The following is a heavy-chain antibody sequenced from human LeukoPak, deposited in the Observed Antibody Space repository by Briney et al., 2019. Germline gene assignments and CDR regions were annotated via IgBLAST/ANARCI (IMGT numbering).Heavy chain of an antibody. CDR2: ISGSGGST. Sequence: PGGSLRLSCAASGFTFSSYAMGWVRQAPGKGLEWVSAISGSGGSTYYADSVKGRFTISRDNSKNTLYLQMNSLRAEDTAVYYCAKGRYGSGSYVPDYFDYWGQGTLVTVSS. J-gene: IGHJ4*02. D-gene: IGHD3-10*01. CDR3: AKGRYGSGSYVPDYFDY. V-gene: IGHV3-23*01. CDR1: GFTFSSYA.